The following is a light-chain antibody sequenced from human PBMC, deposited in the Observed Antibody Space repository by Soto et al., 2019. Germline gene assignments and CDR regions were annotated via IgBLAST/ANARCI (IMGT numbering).Light chain of an antibody. CDR3: QQYSSSYDTSLYT. V-gene: IGKV3-20*01. CDR1: QSVSSSY. J-gene: IGKJ2*01. Sequence: EIVLTQSSGTLSLSPGETATLSCRASQSVSSSYLAWYQQKPGQAPRLLVYGSYHRATGIADRFSGSGSGTDFTLTISRLEPEDFAVYYCQQYSSSYDTSLYTVGQGTKVDSK. CDR2: GSY.